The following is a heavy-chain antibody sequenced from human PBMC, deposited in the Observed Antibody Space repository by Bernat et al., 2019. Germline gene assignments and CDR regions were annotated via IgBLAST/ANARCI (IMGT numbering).Heavy chain of an antibody. Sequence: VQLVESGGGLVKPGGSLRLSCAASGFTFSSYAMHWVRQAPGKGLEWVAVISYDGSNKYYADSVKGRFTISRDNSKNTLYLQMNSLRAEDTAVYYCARAYFSIVVVTAIGDLVPGDWGQGTLVTVSS. CDR2: ISYDGSNK. CDR3: ARAYFSIVVVTAIGDLVPGD. CDR1: GFTFSSYA. D-gene: IGHD2-21*02. V-gene: IGHV3-30-3*01. J-gene: IGHJ4*02.